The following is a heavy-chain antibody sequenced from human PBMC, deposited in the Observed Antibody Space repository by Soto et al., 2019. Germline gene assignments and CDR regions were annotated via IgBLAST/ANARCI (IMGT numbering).Heavy chain of an antibody. CDR1: AFTFNNYA. CDR3: AKSRYSDSSGDFYDY. D-gene: IGHD3-22*01. Sequence: VQPGGSLSLSCAASAFTFNNYAMSWVRQAPGKGLEWVSGIGGSGRTTYYADSVKGRFTISRDNSNNTLFLQMNILRAEDTAVYYCAKSRYSDSSGDFYDYWGQGTLVTVSS. J-gene: IGHJ4*02. CDR2: IGGSGRTT. V-gene: IGHV3-23*01.